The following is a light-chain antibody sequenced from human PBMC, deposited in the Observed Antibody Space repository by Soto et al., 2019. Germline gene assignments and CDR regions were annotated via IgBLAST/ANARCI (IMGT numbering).Light chain of an antibody. J-gene: IGKJ3*01. Sequence: DIVMTQSPDSLAVSLGERATINCKSSQSVLSSSDNKNYLAWYQQKPGQPPQLLFNYLASTRASGIPDRFSGSGSGTDFTLTISSLQAEDVAVYYCQQVDSASITFGPGTKVDIK. CDR1: QSVLSSSDNKNY. CDR3: QQVDSASIT. CDR2: LAS. V-gene: IGKV4-1*01.